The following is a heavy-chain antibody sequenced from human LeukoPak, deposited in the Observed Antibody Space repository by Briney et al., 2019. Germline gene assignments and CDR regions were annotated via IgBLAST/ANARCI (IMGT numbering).Heavy chain of an antibody. Sequence: LEWVSVIYSGGTTYYAASVKGRFTFSRDNSKNMLHLQMNSLRAEDTAVYYCARGFNRGFDPWGQGTLVIVSS. V-gene: IGHV3-53*01. CDR3: ARGFNRGFDP. CDR2: IYSGGTT. J-gene: IGHJ5*02. D-gene: IGHD3-10*01.